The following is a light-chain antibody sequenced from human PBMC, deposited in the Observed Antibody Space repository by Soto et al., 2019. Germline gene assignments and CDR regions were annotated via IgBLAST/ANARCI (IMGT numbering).Light chain of an antibody. V-gene: IGLV2-14*03. CDR1: NSDVGDYKY. J-gene: IGLJ2*01. CDR2: DVS. Sequence: QSALTQPASVSGSPGQSITISCTGINSDVGDYKYVSWYQQYPGKAPKLIIYDVSNRPSGVSNRFSGSKSGNTASLAISRLQTEDEADYYCSSQTSSSTLDVLFGGGTKVTVL. CDR3: SSQTSSSTLDVL.